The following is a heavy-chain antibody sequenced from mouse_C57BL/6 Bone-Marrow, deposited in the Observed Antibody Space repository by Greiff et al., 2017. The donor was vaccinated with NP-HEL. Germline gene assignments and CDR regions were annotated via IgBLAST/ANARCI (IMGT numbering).Heavy chain of an antibody. V-gene: IGHV1-50*01. D-gene: IGHD2-4*01. CDR2: IDPSDSYT. CDR1: GYTFTSYW. J-gene: IGHJ2*01. CDR3: ANYDDY. Sequence: QVQLQQSGAELVKPGASVKLSCKASGYTFTSYWMQWVKQRPGQGLEWIGEIDPSDSYTNYNQKFKGKATLTVDTSSSTAYMQLSSLTSEDSAVYYCANYDDYWGQGTTLTVSS.